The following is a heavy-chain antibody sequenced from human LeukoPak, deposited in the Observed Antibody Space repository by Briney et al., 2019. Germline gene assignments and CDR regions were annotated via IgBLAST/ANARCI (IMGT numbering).Heavy chain of an antibody. CDR3: ARGDSTNQDGDYYGLDV. V-gene: IGHV4-4*07. J-gene: IGHJ6*02. CDR2: IYSSGST. CDR1: GGSISGYY. Sequence: PSETLSLTCTVSGGSISGYYWSWIRQSAGKGLEWIGRIYSSGSTTYNPSLKSRATMSVDTSKNHFSLNLSSVTAADTAVYYCARGDSTNQDGDYYGLDVWGQGTTVTVSS. D-gene: IGHD5/OR15-5a*01.